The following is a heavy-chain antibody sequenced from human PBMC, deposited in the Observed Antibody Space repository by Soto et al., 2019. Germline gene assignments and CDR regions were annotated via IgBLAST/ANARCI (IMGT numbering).Heavy chain of an antibody. CDR1: GLDLKNQL. Sequence: GGDLRLPCGGSGLDLKNQLMHWVRQEPGKGLLWVSRINGDGSDTKYADSVKGRFTISRDNAKNTVYLQMNSLRAEDTAVYYCARDQTTGDWFDAWGQGTLVTVSS. J-gene: IGHJ5*02. CDR2: INGDGSDT. CDR3: ARDQTTGDWFDA. V-gene: IGHV3-74*03. D-gene: IGHD4-17*01.